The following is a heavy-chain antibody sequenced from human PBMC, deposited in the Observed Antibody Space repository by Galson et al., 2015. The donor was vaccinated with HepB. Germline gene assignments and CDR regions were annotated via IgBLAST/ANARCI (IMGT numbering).Heavy chain of an antibody. V-gene: IGHV1-69*10. D-gene: IGHD2-15*01. CDR3: ARVYCSGGSCYSSDYYYYMDV. CDR2: IIPILGIA. Sequence: SVKVSCRASGGTFSSYAISWVRQAPGQGLEWMGGIIPILGIANYAQKFQGRVTITADKSTSTAYMELSSLRSEDTAVYYCARVYCSGGSCYSSDYYYYMDVWGKGTTVTVSS. CDR1: GGTFSSYA. J-gene: IGHJ6*03.